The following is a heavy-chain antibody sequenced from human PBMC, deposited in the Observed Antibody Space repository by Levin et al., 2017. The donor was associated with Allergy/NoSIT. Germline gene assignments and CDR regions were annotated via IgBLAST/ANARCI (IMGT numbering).Heavy chain of an antibody. Sequence: ASVKVSCKASGYTFTGYYMHWVRQAPGQGLEWMGWINPNSGGTNYAQKFQGRVTMTRDTSISTAYMELSRLRSDDTAVYYCARVKRGYFDWLLSLDIWGQGTMVTVSS. CDR3: ARVKRGYFDWLLSLDI. CDR1: GYTFTGYY. D-gene: IGHD3-9*01. CDR2: INPNSGGT. J-gene: IGHJ3*02. V-gene: IGHV1-2*02.